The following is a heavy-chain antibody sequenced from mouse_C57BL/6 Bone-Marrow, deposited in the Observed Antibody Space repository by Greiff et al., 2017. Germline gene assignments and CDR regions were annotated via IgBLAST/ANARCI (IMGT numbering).Heavy chain of an antibody. CDR1: GYTFTDYE. V-gene: IGHV1-15*01. CDR2: IAPETGGT. J-gene: IGHJ3*01. Sequence: QVQLQQSGAELVRPGASVTLSCKASGYTFTDYEMHWVKQTPVHGLEWIGAIAPETGGTAYNQKFKGKAILTADKSSSTAYMELRSLTSEDSAVYYCTRRGAYGNFSWFAYWGQGTLVTVSA. D-gene: IGHD2-1*01. CDR3: TRRGAYGNFSWFAY.